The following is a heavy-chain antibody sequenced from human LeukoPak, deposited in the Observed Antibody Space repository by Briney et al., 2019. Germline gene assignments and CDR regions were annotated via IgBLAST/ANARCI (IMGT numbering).Heavy chain of an antibody. V-gene: IGHV4-59*01. Sequence: PSETLSLTCTVSGGSISSYYWSWIRQPPGKGLEWIGYIYYSGSTNYNPSLKGRVTISVDTSKNQFSLKLSSVTAADTAVYYCARMQDIAATFDLWGRGTLVTVSS. CDR1: GGSISSYY. CDR2: IYYSGST. D-gene: IGHD5-12*01. J-gene: IGHJ2*01. CDR3: ARMQDIAATFDL.